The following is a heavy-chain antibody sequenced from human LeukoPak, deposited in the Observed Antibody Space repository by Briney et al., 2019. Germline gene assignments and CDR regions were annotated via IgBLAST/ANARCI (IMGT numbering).Heavy chain of an antibody. CDR3: ARLEEVAAAFDY. CDR2: IYPGDSGT. J-gene: IGHJ4*02. CDR1: GYIFISYW. D-gene: IGHD6-13*01. Sequence: GESLKISCKGSGYIFISYWIGWVRQMPGKGLGWMGIIYPGDSGTRYSPSFQGQVTISADKSISTAYLQWSSLKASDTATYYCARLEEVAAAFDYWGQGTLVTVSS. V-gene: IGHV5-51*01.